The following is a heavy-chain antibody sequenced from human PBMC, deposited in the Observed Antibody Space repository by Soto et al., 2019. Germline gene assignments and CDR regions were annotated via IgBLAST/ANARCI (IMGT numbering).Heavy chain of an antibody. CDR2: IHSSGST. Sequence: QVQLQASGPGLVKPSETLSLTCTVSGASMNSYHWSWIRQPAGKGLEWIGHIHSSGSTNYNPSLKSRVTMSVDTSKNQFSLRLMSLTAADTAVYYCARYQGVSAEGITWFDPWGQGSLVTVSS. J-gene: IGHJ5*02. CDR1: GASMNSYH. D-gene: IGHD3-10*01. CDR3: ARYQGVSAEGITWFDP. V-gene: IGHV4-4*07.